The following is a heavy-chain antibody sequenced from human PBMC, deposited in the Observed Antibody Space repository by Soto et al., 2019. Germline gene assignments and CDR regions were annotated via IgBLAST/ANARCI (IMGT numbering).Heavy chain of an antibody. CDR1: GFTFSRYS. V-gene: IGHV3-48*01. D-gene: IGHD3-16*01. CDR3: ARESLGAPYFFDF. J-gene: IGHJ4*02. CDR2: ISSSSSTI. Sequence: EGQLVESGGGLVQPGGSLRLSCVASGFTFSRYSMNWVRQAPGEGVEWISHISSSSSTIYYADSVKGRFTISRDNAKNSLCLQMNTLRAEDTALYYCARESLGAPYFFDFWGQGTLVTVST.